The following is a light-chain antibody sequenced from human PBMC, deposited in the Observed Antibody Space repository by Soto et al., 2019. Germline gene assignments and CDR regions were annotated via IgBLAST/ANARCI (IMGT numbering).Light chain of an antibody. Sequence: QSALTQPASVSGSPGQSITISCTGTSSDVGGYNYVSWYQQHPGKAPKLMIYDVSYRPSGVSNRFSGSKSGNTASLTISGRQAEEEADYYCSSYTSSSTYVFGTGTKLTVL. CDR3: SSYTSSSTYV. CDR2: DVS. J-gene: IGLJ1*01. V-gene: IGLV2-14*03. CDR1: SSDVGGYNY.